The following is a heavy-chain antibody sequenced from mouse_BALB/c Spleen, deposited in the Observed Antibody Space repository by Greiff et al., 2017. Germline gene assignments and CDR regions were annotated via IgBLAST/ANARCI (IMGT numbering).Heavy chain of an antibody. J-gene: IGHJ1*01. CDR1: GFSLTSYG. CDR3: AREIYDGYYRYFDV. CDR2: IWAGGST. Sequence: VQLQQSGPGLVQPSQSLSITCTVSGFSLTSYGVHWVRQPPGKGLEWLGVIWAGGSTNYNSALMSRLSISKDNSKSQVFLKMNSLQTDDTAMYYCAREIYDGYYRYFDVWGAGTTVTVSS. D-gene: IGHD2-3*01. V-gene: IGHV2-9*02.